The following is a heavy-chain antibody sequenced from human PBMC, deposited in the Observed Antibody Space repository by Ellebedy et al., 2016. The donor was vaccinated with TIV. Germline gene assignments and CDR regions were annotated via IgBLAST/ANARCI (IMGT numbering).Heavy chain of an antibody. J-gene: IGHJ4*02. V-gene: IGHV3-33*01. CDR2: ILYDGSNR. CDR3: ETVRDGVWYADC. CDR1: GFTFRSYG. D-gene: IGHD6-19*01. Sequence: GESLKISCAASGFTFRSYGMHWVRQAPGKGLEWVAVILYDGSNRYYGDSVKGRFSISRDNSKNTLYLQMNSLRDEDTAVYFCETVRDGVWYADCWGQGTLVTVSS.